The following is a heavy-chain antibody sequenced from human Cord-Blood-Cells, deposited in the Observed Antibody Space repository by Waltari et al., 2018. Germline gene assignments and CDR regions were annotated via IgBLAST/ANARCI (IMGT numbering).Heavy chain of an antibody. J-gene: IGHJ5*02. V-gene: IGHV1-2*02. Sequence: QVQLVKSGAEVKKPGASVKVSCKASGYTFTGYYMHWVRQAPGQGLEWMGGINPNSGGTNYAQKFRGRVTMTRDTSISTAYMELSRLRSDDTAVYYCAREGSSWYGRWFDPWGQGTLVTVSS. CDR2: INPNSGGT. CDR3: AREGSSWYGRWFDP. CDR1: GYTFTGYY. D-gene: IGHD6-13*01.